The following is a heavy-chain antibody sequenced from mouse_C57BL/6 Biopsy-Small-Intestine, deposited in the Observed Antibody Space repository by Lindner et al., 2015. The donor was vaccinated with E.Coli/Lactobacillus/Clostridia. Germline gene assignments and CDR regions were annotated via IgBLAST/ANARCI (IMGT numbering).Heavy chain of an antibody. J-gene: IGHJ4*01. D-gene: IGHD1-1*01. CDR3: AREGGDYGGTFDY. CDR2: INAGNGAT. CDR1: GYTFSNYA. V-gene: IGHV1-84*02. Sequence: SVKVSCKTSGYTFSNYAMHWLRQAPGQRLEWMGWINAGNGATMYSQKFQGRVTINRDTSASTVYMELSSLISEDTAVYYCAREGGDYGGTFDYWGQGTLVTVSS.